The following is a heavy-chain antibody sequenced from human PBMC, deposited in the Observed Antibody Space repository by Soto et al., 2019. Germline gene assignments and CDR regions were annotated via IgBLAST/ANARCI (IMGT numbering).Heavy chain of an antibody. D-gene: IGHD3-22*01. Sequence: ASVKVSCKASGYTFTSYGISWVRQAPGQGLEWMGWISAYNGNTNYAQKLQGRVTMTTDTSTSTAYMELRSLRSDDTAVYYCARADTYYYDSSGYFPVDYWGQGTLVTVS. CDR2: ISAYNGNT. V-gene: IGHV1-18*04. CDR1: GYTFTSYG. J-gene: IGHJ4*02. CDR3: ARADTYYYDSSGYFPVDY.